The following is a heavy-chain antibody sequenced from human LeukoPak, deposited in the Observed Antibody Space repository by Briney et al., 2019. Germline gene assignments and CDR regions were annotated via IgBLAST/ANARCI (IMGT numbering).Heavy chain of an antibody. V-gene: IGHV3-9*01. CDR2: IGWNSGST. J-gene: IGHJ4*02. CDR1: GFTFSLDA. Sequence: GGSLRLSCAASGFTFSLDAMSWVRQAPGKGLEWVSGIGWNSGSTGHADSVRGRFTISRDNAKNSLYLQMNSLRAEDTAFYYCAKDVSPDGSNWYYFDSWGQGTLVTVSS. D-gene: IGHD6-13*01. CDR3: AKDVSPDGSNWYYFDS.